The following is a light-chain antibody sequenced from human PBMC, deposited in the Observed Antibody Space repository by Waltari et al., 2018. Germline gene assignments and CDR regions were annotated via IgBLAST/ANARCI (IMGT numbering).Light chain of an antibody. CDR1: QNVCTG. V-gene: IGKV1-5*03. Sequence: DIQMTEPPSTRSASGGDRVAITCRARQNVCTGLAGYQQKPGKPPKLLIYKASNLEAGVPSRFAGSGSGTEFTLTISSLQPDDFATYFCQQSRSYPLTFGPGTRVDL. J-gene: IGKJ3*01. CDR2: KAS. CDR3: QQSRSYPLT.